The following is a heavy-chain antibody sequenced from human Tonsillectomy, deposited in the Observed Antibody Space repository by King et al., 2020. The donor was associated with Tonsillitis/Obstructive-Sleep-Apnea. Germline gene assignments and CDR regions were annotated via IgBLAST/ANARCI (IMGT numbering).Heavy chain of an antibody. Sequence: VQLVESGGGLVKPGGSLRLSCAASGFTFSNAWMSWVRQAPGKGLEWVGRIKSKTDGGTTDYAAPVKGRFTISRDDSKNTLYLQMNSLKTEDTAVYYCTTSWTTVTHYYYYMDVWGKGTTVTVSS. V-gene: IGHV3-15*01. CDR2: IKSKTDGGTT. D-gene: IGHD4-11*01. CDR1: GFTFSNAW. CDR3: TTSWTTVTHYYYYMDV. J-gene: IGHJ6*03.